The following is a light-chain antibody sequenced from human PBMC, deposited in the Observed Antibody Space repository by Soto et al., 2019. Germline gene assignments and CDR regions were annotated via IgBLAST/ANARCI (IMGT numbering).Light chain of an antibody. Sequence: QSSLTHPAFLSACARQSITISCTGTNSDVSSYNLVSRVHQHPGKAPKLVIYAVTKRPSGVSDRFSGSKSGNTASLKSSGLQAEDEADYYCFSYAGDSVYVFGTGTKVTV. CDR1: NSDVSSYNL. CDR3: FSYAGDSVYV. V-gene: IGLV2-23*02. J-gene: IGLJ1*01. CDR2: AVT.